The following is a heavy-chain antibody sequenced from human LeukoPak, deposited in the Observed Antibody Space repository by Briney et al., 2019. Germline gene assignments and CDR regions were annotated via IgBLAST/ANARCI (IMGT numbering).Heavy chain of an antibody. J-gene: IGHJ3*02. D-gene: IGHD1/OR15-1a*01. V-gene: IGHV3-23*01. CDR2: ISGSGDNNDNT. Sequence: GGSLRLSCAASGFTFSSYAMSWVRQAPGKGLEWVSGISGSGDNNDNTYYADSVKGQFTISRDNSKNTLYLQMSSLRAEDAAVYYCARNKRADIWGQGTMVTVSS. CDR3: ARNKRADI. CDR1: GFTFSSYA.